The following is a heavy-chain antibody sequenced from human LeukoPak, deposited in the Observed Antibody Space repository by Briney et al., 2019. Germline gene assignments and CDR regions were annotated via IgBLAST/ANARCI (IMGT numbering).Heavy chain of an antibody. CDR3: ARDRLRLFGGRGGNWFDP. D-gene: IGHD3-3*01. V-gene: IGHV4-30-4*08. CDR2: IYYSGST. J-gene: IGHJ5*02. Sequence: SETLSLTFTVSGGSISSGDYYWSWIRQPPGKGLEWIGYIYYSGSTYYNPSLKSRVTISVDTSKNHFSLKLSSVTAADTAVYYCARDRLRLFGGRGGNWFDPWGQGTLVTVSS. CDR1: GGSISSGDYY.